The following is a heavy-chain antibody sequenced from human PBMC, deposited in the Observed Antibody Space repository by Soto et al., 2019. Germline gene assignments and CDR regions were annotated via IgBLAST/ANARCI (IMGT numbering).Heavy chain of an antibody. CDR1: GGTFSSYA. J-gene: IGHJ4*02. D-gene: IGHD3-3*01. Sequence: ASVKVSCKASGGTFSSYAISWVRQAPGQGLEWMGWISAYNGNTNYAQKLQGRVTMTTDTSTSTAYMELRSLRSDDTAVYYCARDRKGYYDFWSGSYPYFDYWGQGTLVTVSS. V-gene: IGHV1-18*01. CDR2: ISAYNGNT. CDR3: ARDRKGYYDFWSGSYPYFDY.